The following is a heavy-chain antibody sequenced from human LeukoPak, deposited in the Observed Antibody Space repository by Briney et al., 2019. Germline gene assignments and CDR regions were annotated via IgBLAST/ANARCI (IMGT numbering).Heavy chain of an antibody. J-gene: IGHJ4*02. D-gene: IGHD3-10*01. CDR1: GGSISSTTYY. CDR3: ARGDDFFGSGNYNMYYFDY. Sequence: ASETLSLTCTVSGGSISSTTYYWGWIRQPPGKGLEWIGSIYYSGSTHYNPSLKSRVTISVDTSQNQSSLNLTSVTAADTAVYYCARGDDFFGSGNYNMYYFDYWGQGTLVTVSS. CDR2: IYYSGST. V-gene: IGHV4-39*07.